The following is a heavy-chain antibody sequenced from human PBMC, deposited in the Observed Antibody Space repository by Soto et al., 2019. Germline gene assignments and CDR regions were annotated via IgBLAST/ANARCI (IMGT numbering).Heavy chain of an antibody. V-gene: IGHV1-69*06. CDR3: ARDLAVLRFLEWSYYYYYGMDV. J-gene: IGHJ6*02. Sequence: SVKVSCKASGGTFSSYAISWVRQAPGQGLEWMGGIIPIFGTANYAQKFQGRVTITADKSTSTAYMELSSLRSEDTAVYYCARDLAVLRFLEWSYYYYYGMDVWGQGTTVTVSS. D-gene: IGHD3-3*01. CDR1: GGTFSSYA. CDR2: IIPIFGTA.